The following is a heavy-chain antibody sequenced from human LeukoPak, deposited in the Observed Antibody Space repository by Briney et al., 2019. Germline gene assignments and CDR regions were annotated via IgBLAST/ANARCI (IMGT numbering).Heavy chain of an antibody. Sequence: GGSLRLSCAASGFTFSSYAMSWVRQAPGKGLEWVSAISGSGGSTYYADSVKGRFTISRDNSKNTLYLQMNSLRAEDTAVYYCAKDPGYYGDSYYFDYWGQGTLVTVSS. CDR2: ISGSGGST. V-gene: IGHV3-23*01. J-gene: IGHJ4*02. CDR1: GFTFSSYA. D-gene: IGHD4-17*01. CDR3: AKDPGYYGDSYYFDY.